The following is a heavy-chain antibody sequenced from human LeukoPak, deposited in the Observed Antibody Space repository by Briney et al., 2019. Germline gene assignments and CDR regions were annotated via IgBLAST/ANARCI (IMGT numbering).Heavy chain of an antibody. J-gene: IGHJ4*02. D-gene: IGHD3-22*01. CDR1: GYNLTELS. CDR3: ASGYYYDSSGYLRLLYYFDY. Sequence: ASVKVSCKVSGYNLTELSMHWVRQAPGKGLEWMGGFDPEDGETIYAQKFQGRVTMTEDTSTDTAYMELSSLRSEDTAVYYCASGYYYDSSGYLRLLYYFDYWGQGTLVTVSS. V-gene: IGHV1-24*01. CDR2: FDPEDGET.